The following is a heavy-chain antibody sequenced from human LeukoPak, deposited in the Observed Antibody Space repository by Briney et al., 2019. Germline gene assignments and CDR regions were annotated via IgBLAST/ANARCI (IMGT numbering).Heavy chain of an antibody. V-gene: IGHV4-59*01. CDR2: IYYSGST. D-gene: IGHD5-18*01. Sequence: SETLSLTCTVSGGSISSYYWSWIRQPPGKGLEWIGYIYYSGSTNYNPSLKSRVTISVDTSKNQFSLKLSSVTAADTAGYYCARDRGYGIIDYWGQGTLVTVSS. CDR1: GGSISSYY. CDR3: ARDRGYGIIDY. J-gene: IGHJ4*02.